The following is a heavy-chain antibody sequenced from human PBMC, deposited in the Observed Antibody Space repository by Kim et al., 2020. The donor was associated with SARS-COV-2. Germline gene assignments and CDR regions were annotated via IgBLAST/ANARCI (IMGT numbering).Heavy chain of an antibody. CDR2: ISWNSGSI. Sequence: GGSLRLSCAASGFTFDDYAMHWVRQAPGKGLEWVSGISWNSGSIGYADSVKGRFTISRDNAKNSLYLQMNSLRAEDTALYYCAKDQGDSSGYYYGGGAFDIWGQGTMVTVSS. J-gene: IGHJ3*02. CDR3: AKDQGDSSGYYYGGGAFDI. V-gene: IGHV3-9*01. D-gene: IGHD3-22*01. CDR1: GFTFDDYA.